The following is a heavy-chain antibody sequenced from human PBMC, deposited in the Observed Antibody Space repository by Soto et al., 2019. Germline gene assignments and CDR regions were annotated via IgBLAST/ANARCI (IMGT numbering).Heavy chain of an antibody. Sequence: ETLSLSCAASGFSVTSNYMTWVRQAPGQGLECVSVIYAGGNTYYPDSVKGRFTISSDNSKNTLFLQMNNLRAEDTAVYYCARVTTFYDILTSSYALNYFDYWGQGTRVTVSS. J-gene: IGHJ4*02. CDR2: IYAGGNT. V-gene: IGHV3-53*01. CDR1: GFSVTSNY. D-gene: IGHD3-9*01. CDR3: ARVTTFYDILTSSYALNYFDY.